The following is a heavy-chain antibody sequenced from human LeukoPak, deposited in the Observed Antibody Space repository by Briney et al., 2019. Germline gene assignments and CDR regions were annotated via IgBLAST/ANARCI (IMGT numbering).Heavy chain of an antibody. CDR1: GFTFSSYT. CDR3: VRIPNSANFPNWFAP. V-gene: IGHV3-21*01. CDR2: ISGSSSHI. J-gene: IGHJ5*02. Sequence: GGSLRLSCAASGFTFSSYTINWVRQAPGKGLEWISSISGSSSHIYYADSVKGRFTISRDNAKDSLYLQMNSLRAEDTALYYCVRIPNSANFPNWFAPWGQGTLVTVSP. D-gene: IGHD4/OR15-4a*01.